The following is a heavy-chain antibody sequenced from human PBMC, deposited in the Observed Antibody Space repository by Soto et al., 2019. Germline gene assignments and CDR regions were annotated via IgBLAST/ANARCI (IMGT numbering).Heavy chain of an antibody. J-gene: IGHJ6*02. V-gene: IGHV3-23*01. CDR3: AKARGRGYSGYVRPNYYYYYGMDV. Sequence: PGGSLRLSCAASGFTFSSYAMSWVRQAPGKGLEWVSAISGSGGSTYYADSVKGRFTISRDNSKNTLYLQMNSLRAEDTAVYYCAKARGRGYSGYVRPNYYYYYGMDVWGQGTTVTVSS. CDR2: ISGSGGST. D-gene: IGHD5-12*01. CDR1: GFTFSSYA.